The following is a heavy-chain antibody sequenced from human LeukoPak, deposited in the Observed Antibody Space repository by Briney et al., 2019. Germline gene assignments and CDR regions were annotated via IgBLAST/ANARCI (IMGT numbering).Heavy chain of an antibody. CDR3: ATGGGSSWFDL. Sequence: ASVKVSCKASGYTFTRYAMHWVRQAPGQRIEWMGWINTANGNTKYSQKFQDRVTITRDTSASTTYMELSSQRSEDTAVYYCATGGGSSWFDLWGQGDLVTVSS. CDR2: INTANGNT. D-gene: IGHD2-15*01. CDR1: GYTFTRYA. V-gene: IGHV1-3*04. J-gene: IGHJ5*02.